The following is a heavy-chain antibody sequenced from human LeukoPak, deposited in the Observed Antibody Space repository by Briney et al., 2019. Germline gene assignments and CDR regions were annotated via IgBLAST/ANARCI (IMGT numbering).Heavy chain of an antibody. V-gene: IGHV3-33*06. J-gene: IGHJ4*02. CDR3: AKTYSRESGYDFFFHY. Sequence: GGSLRLSCVASGFSFSSYGFHWVRQAPGKGLEWVSAISYDGKNIHYPDSVKGRFTISRDNSRNTVYLQMNSLRVEDTAVYYCAKTYSRESGYDFFFHYWGQGTLVTVSS. D-gene: IGHD5-12*01. CDR1: GFSFSSYG. CDR2: ISYDGKNI.